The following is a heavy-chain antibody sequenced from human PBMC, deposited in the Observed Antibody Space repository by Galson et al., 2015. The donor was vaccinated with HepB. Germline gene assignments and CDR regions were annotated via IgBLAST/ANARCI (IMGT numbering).Heavy chain of an antibody. CDR1: GFTFSSYA. D-gene: IGHD2-15*01. Sequence: SLRLSCAASGFTFSSYAMNWVRQAPGKGLEWVSTITGSGGTTYYADSVKGRFTISRDNPKNTLYLQMNSLRAEDTAVYSCAKSGGVGAGSDIYFDYWGPGTLFPVSS. CDR3: AKSGGVGAGSDIYFDY. J-gene: IGHJ4*02. V-gene: IGHV3-23*01. CDR2: ITGSGGTT.